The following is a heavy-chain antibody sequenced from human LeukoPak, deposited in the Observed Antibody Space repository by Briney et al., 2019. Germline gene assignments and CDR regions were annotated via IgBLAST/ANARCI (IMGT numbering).Heavy chain of an antibody. CDR2: ISSSSSYI. J-gene: IGHJ4*02. CDR3: AKKEGYGDPMVY. V-gene: IGHV3-21*04. D-gene: IGHD4-17*01. Sequence: GGSLRLPCAASGFTFSSYSMNWVRQAPGKGLEWVSSISSSSSYIYYADSVKGRFTISRDNSKNTLYLQMNSLRAEDTAVYYCAKKEGYGDPMVYWGQGTLVTVSS. CDR1: GFTFSSYS.